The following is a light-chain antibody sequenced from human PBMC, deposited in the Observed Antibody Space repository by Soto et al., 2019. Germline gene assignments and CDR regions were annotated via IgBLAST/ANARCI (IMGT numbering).Light chain of an antibody. V-gene: IGLV2-11*01. CDR1: SSDVGSYNY. CDR2: DVS. Sequence: QSALTQPRSVSGSPGQSVTISCTGTSSDVGSYNYVSWYQQHPGKAPKLMIYDVSKRPSGVPDRFSGSKSGNTASLTISGLQAEDEADYYSCSYAGTYTHYVFGTGTKLTVL. CDR3: CSYAGTYTHYV. J-gene: IGLJ1*01.